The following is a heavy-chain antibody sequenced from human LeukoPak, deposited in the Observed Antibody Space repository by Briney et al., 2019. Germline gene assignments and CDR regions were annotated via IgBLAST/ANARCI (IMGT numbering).Heavy chain of an antibody. CDR1: GGSISSGGYY. V-gene: IGHV4-30-2*01. CDR2: IYHSGST. J-gene: IGHJ4*02. CDR3: ASSKYYYGSGSYSV. Sequence: SQTLSLTCTVSGGSISSGGYYWSWIRQPPGKGLEWIGYIYHSGSTYYNPSLKSRVTISVDTSKNQFSLKLSSVTAADTAVYYCASSKYYYGSGSYSVWGQGTLVTVSS. D-gene: IGHD3-10*01.